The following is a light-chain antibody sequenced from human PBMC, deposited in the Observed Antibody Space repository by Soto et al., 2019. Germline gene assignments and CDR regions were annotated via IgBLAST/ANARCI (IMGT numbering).Light chain of an antibody. V-gene: IGKV3-20*01. CDR1: QSVNNNY. Sequence: EIVLMQSPGTLSLSPGEGATLSCRASQSVNNNYLAWYQQRPGQAPTVLLFDTSRRATGVPDRFSGSGSGTDFTLRISIVEPDDFAVYYCQQYGSSQFIFGPGTKVNIK. CDR3: QQYGSSQFI. J-gene: IGKJ3*01. CDR2: DTS.